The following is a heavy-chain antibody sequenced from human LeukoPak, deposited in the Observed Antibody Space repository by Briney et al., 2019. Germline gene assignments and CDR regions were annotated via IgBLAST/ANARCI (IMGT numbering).Heavy chain of an antibody. CDR3: ARDYGDYDYYYYGMDV. V-gene: IGHV1-2*02. D-gene: IGHD4-17*01. CDR2: INPNSGGT. CDR1: GYTFTGYY. J-gene: IGHJ6*02. Sequence: ASVKVSCKASGYTFTGYYMHWVRQAPGQGLEWMGWINPNSGGTNYAQKFQGRVTMTRDTPISTAYMELSRLRSDDTAVYYCARDYGDYDYYYYGMDVWGQGTKVTVSS.